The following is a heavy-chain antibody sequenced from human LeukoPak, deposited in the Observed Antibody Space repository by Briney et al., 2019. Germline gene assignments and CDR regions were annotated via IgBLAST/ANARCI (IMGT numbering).Heavy chain of an antibody. Sequence: AASVKVSCKVSGYTLTELSMHWVRQAPGKGLEWMGGFDPEDGETIYAQKFQGRVTMTEDTSTDTAYMELSSLRSEDTAVYYCATEATGTTFVWFDPWGQGTLVTVSS. CDR3: ATEATGTTFVWFDP. CDR2: FDPEDGET. CDR1: GYTLTELS. V-gene: IGHV1-24*01. D-gene: IGHD1-1*01. J-gene: IGHJ5*02.